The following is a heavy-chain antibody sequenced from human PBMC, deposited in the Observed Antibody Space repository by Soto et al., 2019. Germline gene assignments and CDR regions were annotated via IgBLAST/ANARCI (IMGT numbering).Heavy chain of an antibody. J-gene: IGHJ6*02. CDR3: ARDPIQLWSTGPGGYYYYGMDV. Sequence: PGGSLRLSYAASGFTFSSYAMHWVRQAPGKGLEWVAVISYDGSNKYYADSVKGRFTISRDNSKNTLYLQMNSLRAEDTAVYYCARDPIQLWSTGPGGYYYYGMDVWGQGTTVPVSS. CDR2: ISYDGSNK. CDR1: GFTFSSYA. D-gene: IGHD5-18*01. V-gene: IGHV3-30-3*01.